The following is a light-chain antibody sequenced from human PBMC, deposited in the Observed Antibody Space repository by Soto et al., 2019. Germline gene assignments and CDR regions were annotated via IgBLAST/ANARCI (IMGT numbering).Light chain of an antibody. CDR1: QSVSSSY. J-gene: IGKJ5*01. V-gene: IGKV3-20*01. CDR3: QQYGSSPPS. CDR2: AAS. Sequence: EIVFTQSPGTLSLSPGERATLYCRASQSVSSSYLVWHQQKPGQAPRLLIYAASRRATGIPDRFSGSGSGTDFTLTISRLEPEDFAVYYCQQYGSSPPSFGQGTRLE.